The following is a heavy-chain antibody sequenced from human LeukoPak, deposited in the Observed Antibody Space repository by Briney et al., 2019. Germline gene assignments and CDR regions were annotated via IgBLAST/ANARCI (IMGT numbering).Heavy chain of an antibody. CDR1: GGSISSYY. J-gene: IGHJ6*02. D-gene: IGHD3-16*01. CDR3: ARGITVGFQYYYYYGMDV. CDR2: IYYSGST. V-gene: IGHV4-59*01. Sequence: SETLSLTCTVSGGSISSYYWSWIRQPPGKGLEWIGYIYYSGSTNYNPSLKSRVTISVDTSKNQFSLKLSSVTAADTAVYYCARGITVGFQYYYYYGMDVWGQGTTVTVSS.